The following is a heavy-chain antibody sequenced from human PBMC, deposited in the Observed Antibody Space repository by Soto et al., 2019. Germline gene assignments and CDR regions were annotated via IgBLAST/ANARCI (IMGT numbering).Heavy chain of an antibody. V-gene: IGHV1-18*01. CDR1: GYIFVNYG. J-gene: IGHJ6*02. Sequence: QVQLGQSGDEVRKPGSSVKVSCKASGYIFVNYGIAWVRQAPGQGLEWMGWISPYSGNTHYARKVQGRLTMTTDTSTSTAYMDLGSLTSGDTAVYYCAMVDNYVTPTPQDVWGQGTTVNVS. CDR3: AMVDNYVTPTPQDV. CDR2: ISPYSGNT. D-gene: IGHD3-16*01.